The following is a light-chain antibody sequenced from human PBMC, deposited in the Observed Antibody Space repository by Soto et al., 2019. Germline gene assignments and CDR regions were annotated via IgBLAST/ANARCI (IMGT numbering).Light chain of an antibody. V-gene: IGKV1-39*01. CDR2: AAS. CDR1: ETISTY. Sequence: DVQMTQSPSSLSASVGDRVTITCRASETISTYLNWYRQKPGKAPELLLYAASSLQSGVPSRFSGSGSGTDFTLTISSLQPADFATYYCQQSFSSRWTFGQGTKGEIK. J-gene: IGKJ1*01. CDR3: QQSFSSRWT.